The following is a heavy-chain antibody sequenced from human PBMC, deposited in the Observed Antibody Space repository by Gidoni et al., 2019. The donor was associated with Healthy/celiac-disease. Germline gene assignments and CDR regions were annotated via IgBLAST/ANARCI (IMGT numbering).Heavy chain of an antibody. D-gene: IGHD5-12*01. Sequence: QVQLVESGGGVVQPGRSLRLSCAASGFTFSSYAMHWVRQAPGKGLEWVAVISYDGSNKYYADSVKGRFTISRDNSKNTLYLQMNSLRAEDTAVYYCARGIYVDIVATMRGWFDPWGQGTLVTVSS. J-gene: IGHJ5*02. CDR3: ARGIYVDIVATMRGWFDP. CDR2: ISYDGSNK. CDR1: GFTFSSYA. V-gene: IGHV3-30-3*01.